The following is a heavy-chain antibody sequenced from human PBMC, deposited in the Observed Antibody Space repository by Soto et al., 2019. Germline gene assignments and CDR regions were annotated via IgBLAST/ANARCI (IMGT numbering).Heavy chain of an antibody. D-gene: IGHD3-16*02. Sequence: ASVKVSCKAFGGTFSSYAISWVRQAPGQGLEWMGGIIPLFGTTNYAPKFQGRVAITADERARTAYMDLSSLKSEDMAVYYCATNNRASYHFDYWGQGTLVTVSS. V-gene: IGHV1-69*13. J-gene: IGHJ4*02. CDR3: ATNNRASYHFDY. CDR2: IIPLFGTT. CDR1: GGTFSSYA.